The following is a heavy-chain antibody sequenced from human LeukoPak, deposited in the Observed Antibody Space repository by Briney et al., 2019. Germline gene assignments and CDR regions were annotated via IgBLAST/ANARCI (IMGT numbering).Heavy chain of an antibody. CDR2: INHSGST. Sequence: SETLSLTCAVYGGSFSGYYWSWIRQPPGKGLEWIGEINHSGSTNYNPSLKSRVTISVDTSKNQFSLKLSSVTAADTAVYYCARGDPTSAVAGTMNWFDPWGQGTLVTVSS. J-gene: IGHJ5*02. V-gene: IGHV4-34*01. CDR1: GGSFSGYY. D-gene: IGHD6-19*01. CDR3: ARGDPTSAVAGTMNWFDP.